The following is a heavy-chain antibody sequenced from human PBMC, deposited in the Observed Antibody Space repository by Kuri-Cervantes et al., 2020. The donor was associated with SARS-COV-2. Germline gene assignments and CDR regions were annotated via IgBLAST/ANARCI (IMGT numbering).Heavy chain of an antibody. J-gene: IGHJ4*02. CDR2: INPSGGST. CDR1: GYTFTSYY. Sequence: ASVKVSCKASGYTFTSYYMHWVRQAPGQGLEWMGIINPSGGSTSYAQKFQGRVTMTRDTSTSTVYMELSSLRSEDTAVYYCARSPSNGDYDGWFDYWGQGTLATVSS. D-gene: IGHD4-17*01. CDR3: ARSPSNGDYDGWFDY. V-gene: IGHV1-46*01.